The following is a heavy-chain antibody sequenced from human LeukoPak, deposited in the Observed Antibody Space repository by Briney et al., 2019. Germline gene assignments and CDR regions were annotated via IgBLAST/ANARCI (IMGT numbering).Heavy chain of an antibody. V-gene: IGHV1-69*01. CDR3: ARDGAIAARLGWYYYGMDV. Sequence: GASVKVSCKASGGTFSSYAISWVRQAPGQGLEWMGGIIPIFGTANYAQKFQGRVTITADESTSTVYMELSSLRSEDTAVYYCARDGAIAARLGWYYYGMDVWGQGTTVTVSS. CDR2: IIPIFGTA. D-gene: IGHD6-6*01. J-gene: IGHJ6*02. CDR1: GGTFSSYA.